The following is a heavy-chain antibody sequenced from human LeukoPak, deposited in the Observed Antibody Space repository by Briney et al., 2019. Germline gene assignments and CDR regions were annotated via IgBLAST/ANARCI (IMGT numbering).Heavy chain of an antibody. D-gene: IGHD3-10*01. Sequence: GGSLKLSCAASGFTFSSYGMHWVRQAPGKGLEWVAVTWYDGSNKYYADSVKGRFTISRDNPKNTLYLQMNSLRVEDTAVYYCARVHWGNYYLNAFDIWGQGTMVTVSS. CDR1: GFTFSSYG. J-gene: IGHJ3*02. CDR2: TWYDGSNK. V-gene: IGHV3-33*01. CDR3: ARVHWGNYYLNAFDI.